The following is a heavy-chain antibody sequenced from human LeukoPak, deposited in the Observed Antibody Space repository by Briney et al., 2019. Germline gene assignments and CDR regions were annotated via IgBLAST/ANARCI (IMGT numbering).Heavy chain of an antibody. D-gene: IGHD1-26*01. J-gene: IGHJ4*02. CDR2: ITSDRSGI. CDR3: ASGRLVGAPDY. V-gene: IGHV3-74*01. Sequence: PGGSLRLSCAASGFTFSSYWMHWVRQPPGKGLVWVSRITSDRSGIGYADSVKGRFSTSRDNAKNTLYLQMNSLRAEDTAVYYCASGRLVGAPDYWGQGTLVTVSS. CDR1: GFTFSSYW.